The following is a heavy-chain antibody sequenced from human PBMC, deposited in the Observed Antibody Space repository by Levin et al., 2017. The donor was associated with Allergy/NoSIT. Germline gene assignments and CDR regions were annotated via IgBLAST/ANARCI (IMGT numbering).Heavy chain of an antibody. V-gene: IGHV1-8*01. CDR3: ARGQVFWNYGAYYYYYMDV. Sequence: ASVKVSCKASGYTFTSYDINWVRQATGQGLEWMGWMNPNSGNTGYAQKFQGRVTMTRNTSISTAYMELSSLRSEDTAVYYCARGQVFWNYGAYYYYYMDVWGKGTTVTVSS. CDR1: GYTFTSYD. J-gene: IGHJ6*03. CDR2: MNPNSGNT. D-gene: IGHD1-7*01.